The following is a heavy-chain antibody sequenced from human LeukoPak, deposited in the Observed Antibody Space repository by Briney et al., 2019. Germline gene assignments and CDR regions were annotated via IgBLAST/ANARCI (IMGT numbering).Heavy chain of an antibody. CDR1: GFTFSDYY. CDR2: ISSSGSTI. J-gene: IGHJ6*03. Sequence: GGSLRLSCAASGFTFSDYYMSWIRQAPGKGLEWVSYISSSGSTIYYADSVKGRFTISRDNAKNSLYLQMNNLRAEDTAVYYCARGRAPSYYYYYMDVWGKGTTVTVSS. V-gene: IGHV3-11*01. CDR3: ARGRAPSYYYYYMDV.